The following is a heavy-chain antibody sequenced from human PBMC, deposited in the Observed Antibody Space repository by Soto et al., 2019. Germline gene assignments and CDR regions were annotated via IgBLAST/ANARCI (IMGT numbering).Heavy chain of an antibody. Sequence: GGSLRLSCAASGFTFSSYAMHWVRQAPGKGLEWVAVTSYDGSNKYYADSVKGRFTISRDNARNSLFLQMHSLRDEDTALYYCAKDKGELYFDFWGQGTLVTVSS. CDR3: AKDKGELYFDF. V-gene: IGHV3-30-3*02. CDR1: GFTFSSYA. J-gene: IGHJ4*02. D-gene: IGHD1-7*01. CDR2: TSYDGSNK.